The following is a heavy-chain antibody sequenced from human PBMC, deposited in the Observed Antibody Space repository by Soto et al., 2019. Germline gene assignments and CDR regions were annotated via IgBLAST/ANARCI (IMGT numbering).Heavy chain of an antibody. CDR3: ARASRDCSSTSCYAGMDV. CDR2: IYYSGST. D-gene: IGHD2-2*01. Sequence: PSETLSLTCTVSGGSISSYYWSWIRQPPGKGLEWIGYIYYSGSTNYNPSLKSRVTISVDTSKNQFSLKLSSVTAADTAVYYCARASRDCSSTSCYAGMDVWGQGTTVTVYS. V-gene: IGHV4-59*01. CDR1: GGSISSYY. J-gene: IGHJ6*02.